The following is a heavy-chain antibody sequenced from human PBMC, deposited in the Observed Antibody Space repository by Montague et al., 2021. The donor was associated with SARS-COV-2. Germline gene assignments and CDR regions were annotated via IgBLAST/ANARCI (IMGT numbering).Heavy chain of an antibody. J-gene: IGHJ4*02. CDR3: ARRGYTGPDDFDY. CDR2: VYHSGYT. V-gene: IGHV4-38-2*01. D-gene: IGHD5-12*01. CDR1: GSSISSGLY. Sequence: SETLSLTCSVSGSSISSGLYWVWIRQSPGKGPVWFGTVYHSGYTHYNPSLKSRFTVSIDTSKNQLSLTVTSVTAADTAVYYCARRGYTGPDDFDYWGQGTLVTVSS.